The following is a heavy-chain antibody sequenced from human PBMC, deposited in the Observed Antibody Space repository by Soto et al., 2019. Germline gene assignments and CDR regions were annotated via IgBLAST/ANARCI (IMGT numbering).Heavy chain of an antibody. CDR1: GFTFSSYS. Sequence: GGSLRLSCAASGFTFSSYSMNWVRQAPGKGLEWVSSISSSSSYIYYADSVKGRFTISRDNAKNSLYLQMNSLRAEDTAFFYCARALLGYCSGGSCYLSYWGQGTLVTVSS. J-gene: IGHJ4*02. D-gene: IGHD2-15*01. V-gene: IGHV3-21*01. CDR2: ISSSSSYI. CDR3: ARALLGYCSGGSCYLSY.